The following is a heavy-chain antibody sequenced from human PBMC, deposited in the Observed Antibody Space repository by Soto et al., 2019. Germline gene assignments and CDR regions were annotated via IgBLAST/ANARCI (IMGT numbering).Heavy chain of an antibody. CDR1: GFTFSSYS. Sequence: WGSLRLSCAASGFTFSSYSINFCRQSPFKGLEWVSSISSSSSYIYYADSVKGRFTISRDNAKNSLYLQMNSLRAEDTAVYYCARGSGNPSYYYYGMDVWGQGTTVTVSS. J-gene: IGHJ6*02. D-gene: IGHD6-19*01. CDR2: ISSSSSYI. V-gene: IGHV3-21*01. CDR3: ARGSGNPSYYYYGMDV.